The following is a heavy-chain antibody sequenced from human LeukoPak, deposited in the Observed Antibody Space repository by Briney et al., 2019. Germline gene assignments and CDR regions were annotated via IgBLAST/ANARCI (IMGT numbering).Heavy chain of an antibody. CDR1: GGTISSYA. CDR2: IIPIFGTV. V-gene: IGHV1-69*06. Sequence: GASVKVSCKASGGTISSYAISWVRQAPGQGLEWMGGIIPIFGTVNYAQKFQGRVTITADKSTSTAYMELSSLRSEDTAVYYCARGPRYDAFDIWGQGTMVTVSS. J-gene: IGHJ3*02. CDR3: ARGPRYDAFDI.